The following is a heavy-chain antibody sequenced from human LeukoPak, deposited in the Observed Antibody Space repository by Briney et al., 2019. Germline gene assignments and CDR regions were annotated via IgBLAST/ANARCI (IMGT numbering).Heavy chain of an antibody. V-gene: IGHV4-59*01. D-gene: IGHD3-22*01. J-gene: IGHJ4*02. CDR3: ARERHYYDSSGYSHPAGFDY. CDR2: IYYSGST. Sequence: PSETLSLTCTVSGGSISSYYWSWIRQPPGKGLEWIGYIYYSGSTNYNPSLKSRVTISVDTSKNQFSLKLSSVTAADTAVYYCARERHYYDSSGYSHPAGFDYWGQGTLVTVSS. CDR1: GGSISSYY.